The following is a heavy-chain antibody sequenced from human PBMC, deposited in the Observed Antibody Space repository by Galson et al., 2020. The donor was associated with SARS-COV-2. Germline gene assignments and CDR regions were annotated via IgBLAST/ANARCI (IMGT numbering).Heavy chain of an antibody. V-gene: IGHV5-51*01. CDR3: ARLMQNIYGDYGSPGLDY. CDR2: IYPGDSDT. J-gene: IGHJ4*02. D-gene: IGHD4-17*01. CDR1: GYSFTSYW. Sequence: GESLKISCKGSGYSFTSYWIGWVRQMPGKGLEWMGIIYPGDSDTRYSPSFQGQVTISADKSISTAYLQWSSLKASDTAMYYCARLMQNIYGDYGSPGLDYWGQGTLVTVSS.